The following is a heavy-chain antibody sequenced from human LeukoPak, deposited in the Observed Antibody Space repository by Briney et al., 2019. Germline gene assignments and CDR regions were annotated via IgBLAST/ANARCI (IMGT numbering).Heavy chain of an antibody. D-gene: IGHD6-19*01. CDR3: ARDFPSLVAGMRNFDY. V-gene: IGHV1-18*01. CDR1: GYTFTSYG. CDR2: ISAYNGNT. J-gene: IGHJ4*02. Sequence: GASVKVSCKASGYTFTSYGISWVRQAPGQGLEWMGWISAYNGNTNYAQKLQGRVTMTTDTSTSTAYMELRSLRSDDTAMYYCARDFPSLVAGMRNFDYWGQGTLVTVSS.